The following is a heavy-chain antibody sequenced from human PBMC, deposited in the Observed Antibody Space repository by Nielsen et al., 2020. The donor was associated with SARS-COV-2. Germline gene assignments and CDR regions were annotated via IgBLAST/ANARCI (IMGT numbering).Heavy chain of an antibody. D-gene: IGHD1-1*01. CDR1: GFSFRTSW. CDR3: LQGGAS. CDR2: INPDGSMK. J-gene: IGHJ5*02. V-gene: IGHV3-7*05. Sequence: GESLKISYAASGFSFRTSWMNWVRQGPGKRLEWVANINPDGSMKRHVDSVMGRFTISRDNARDSLYLQMNNLRAEDTAIYYCLQGGASWGQGTLDTVSS.